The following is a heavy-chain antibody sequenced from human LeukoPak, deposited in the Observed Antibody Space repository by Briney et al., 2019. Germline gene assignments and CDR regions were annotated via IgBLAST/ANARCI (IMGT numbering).Heavy chain of an antibody. Sequence: GESLKISCQGSGYGFTIYWITRVRPMPGKGLEWMGRIDPSDSYTNYSPSFQGHVTISVDKSISTAYLQWSSLKASDTAMYYCARDVRGVIISGDYWGQGTLVTVSS. V-gene: IGHV5-10-1*01. CDR3: ARDVRGVIISGDY. CDR1: GYGFTIYW. CDR2: IDPSDSYT. D-gene: IGHD3-10*01. J-gene: IGHJ4*02.